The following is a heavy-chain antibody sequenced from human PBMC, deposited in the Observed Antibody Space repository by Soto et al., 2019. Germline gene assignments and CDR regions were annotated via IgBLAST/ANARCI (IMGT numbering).Heavy chain of an antibody. J-gene: IGHJ4*02. CDR2: INHSGST. V-gene: IGHV4-34*01. CDR1: GGSLRCYY. D-gene: IGHD3-9*01. Sequence: PSXTLSLTCAVYGGSLRCYYWSWIRQPPVNGLEWIGEINHSGSTNYNPSLKSRVTISVDTSKNQFSLKLSSVTAADTAVYYCARGAGDILTGYRPPFDYWGQGTLVTVSS. CDR3: ARGAGDILTGYRPPFDY.